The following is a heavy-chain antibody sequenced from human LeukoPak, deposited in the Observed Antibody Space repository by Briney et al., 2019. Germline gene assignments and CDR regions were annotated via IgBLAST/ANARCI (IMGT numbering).Heavy chain of an antibody. CDR3: ARASGDTVDTTTMGSY. V-gene: IGHV3-21*01. CDR1: GFTFSTYS. CDR2: ISSSSAYI. J-gene: IGHJ4*02. Sequence: GGSLRLSCAASGFTFSTYSMNWVRQAPGKGLEWVSSISSSSAYIYYADSVKGRFTISRDKAKNSLYLQMNSLRAEDTAVYYCARASGDTVDTTTMGSYWGQGTLVTVSS. D-gene: IGHD5-18*01.